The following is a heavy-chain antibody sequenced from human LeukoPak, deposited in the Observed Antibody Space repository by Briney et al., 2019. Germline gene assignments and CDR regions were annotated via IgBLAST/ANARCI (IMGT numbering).Heavy chain of an antibody. V-gene: IGHV3-21*01. CDR2: ISSSSYI. Sequence: GGSLRLSCAASGFTFSSYSMNWVRQAPGKGLEWVSSISSSSYIYYADSVKGRFTISRDNAKNSLYLQMNSLRAEDTAVYYCARTEEAQGSDYWGQGTLVTVSS. CDR1: GFTFSSYS. D-gene: IGHD1-14*01. CDR3: ARTEEAQGSDY. J-gene: IGHJ4*02.